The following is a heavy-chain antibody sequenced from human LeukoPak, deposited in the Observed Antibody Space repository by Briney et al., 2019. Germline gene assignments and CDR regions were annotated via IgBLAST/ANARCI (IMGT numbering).Heavy chain of an antibody. Sequence: GGSLRLSCAASGFTVSSNYMSWVRQAPGKGLEWVSVIYSGGSTYYAASVKGRFTTSRDNSKNTMYLQMNSLRVEDTAVYYCARGTVAGTSGGDYWGQGTLVTVSS. CDR2: IYSGGST. CDR1: GFTVSSNY. V-gene: IGHV3-53*01. CDR3: ARGTVAGTSGGDY. D-gene: IGHD6-19*01. J-gene: IGHJ4*02.